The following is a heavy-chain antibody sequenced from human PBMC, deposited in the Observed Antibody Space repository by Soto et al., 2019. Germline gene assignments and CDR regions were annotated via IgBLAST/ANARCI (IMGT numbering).Heavy chain of an antibody. CDR2: IVPIIGKV. V-gene: IGHV1-69*02. CDR1: GGTTSSYT. Sequence: QVQLVQSGAEVEKPGSSVKVSCKVSGGTTSSYTIGWVRQAPGQGLQWMGNIVPIIGKVDYAQTFQDRVTLTADKSTRTVYMELRSLRSEDTAVYFCALRTGNWNPLGDWGQGTLVTVSS. D-gene: IGHD1-1*01. J-gene: IGHJ4*02. CDR3: ALRTGNWNPLGD.